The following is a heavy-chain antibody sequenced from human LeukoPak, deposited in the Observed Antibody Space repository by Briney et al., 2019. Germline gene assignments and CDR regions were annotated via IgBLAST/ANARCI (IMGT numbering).Heavy chain of an antibody. CDR2: LRYDKD. V-gene: IGHV3-30*02. J-gene: IGHJ4*02. CDR3: ARVRSPRYFDY. Sequence: GGSLRLSCATSGFTFSRYGMHWVRQALGKGLEWVAFLRYDKDYYADSVKGRFTISRDNSKNTLDLQMNSLRAEDTAVYYCARVRSPRYFDYWGQGTLVTVSS. CDR1: GFTFSRYG.